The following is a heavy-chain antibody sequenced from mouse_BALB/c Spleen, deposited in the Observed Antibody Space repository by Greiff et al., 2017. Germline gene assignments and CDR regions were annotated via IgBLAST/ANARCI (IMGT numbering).Heavy chain of an antibody. J-gene: IGHJ1*01. CDR3: ARRITPGYFDV. Sequence: EVQGVESGGGLVQPGGSLKLSCAASGFTFSSYTMSWVRQTPEKRLEWVAYISNGGGSTYYPDTVKGRFTISRDNAKNTLYLQMSSLKSEDTAMYYCARRITPGYFDVWGAGTTVTVSS. V-gene: IGHV5-12-2*01. D-gene: IGHD1-1*01. CDR2: ISNGGGST. CDR1: GFTFSSYT.